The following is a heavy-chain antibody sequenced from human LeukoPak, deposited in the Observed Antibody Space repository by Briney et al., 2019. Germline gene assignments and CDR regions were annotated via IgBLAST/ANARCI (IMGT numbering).Heavy chain of an antibody. CDR2: IYYSGST. Sequence: SETLSLTCTVSGGSISSYYWSWIRQPPGKGLEWIGYIYYSGSTYYNPSLKSRVTISVDTSKNQFSLKLSSVTAADTAVYYCARVVVKYDILTGYSEGQYFQHWGQGTLVTVSS. V-gene: IGHV4-59*08. J-gene: IGHJ1*01. D-gene: IGHD3-9*01. CDR3: ARVVVKYDILTGYSEGQYFQH. CDR1: GGSISSYY.